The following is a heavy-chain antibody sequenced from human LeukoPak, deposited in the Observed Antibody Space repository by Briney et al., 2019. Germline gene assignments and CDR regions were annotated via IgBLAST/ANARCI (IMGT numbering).Heavy chain of an antibody. V-gene: IGHV4-34*01. CDR1: GGSFSGYY. J-gene: IGHJ4*02. D-gene: IGHD2-2*01. Sequence: SETLSLTCAVYGGSFSGYYWSWIRQPPGKGLEWIGEINHSGSTNYNPSLKSRVTISVDTSKNQFSLKLSSVTAADTAVCCCARTVVPAAPDDYWGQGTLVTVSS. CDR3: ARTVVPAAPDDY. CDR2: INHSGST.